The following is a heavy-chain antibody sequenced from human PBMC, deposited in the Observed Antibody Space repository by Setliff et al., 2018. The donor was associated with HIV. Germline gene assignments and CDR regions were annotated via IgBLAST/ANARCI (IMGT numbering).Heavy chain of an antibody. J-gene: IGHJ3*02. CDR1: GGSISSGSYY. Sequence: SETLSLTCTVSGGSISSGSYYWSWIRQPAGKGLEWIGHIYTSGSTNYNPSLKSRVTISVDTSKNQFSLKLSSVTAADTAVYYCARGGGSGYYPHDAFDIWGQGTMVTVSS. CDR3: ARGGGSGYYPHDAFDI. V-gene: IGHV4-61*09. D-gene: IGHD3-22*01. CDR2: IYTSGST.